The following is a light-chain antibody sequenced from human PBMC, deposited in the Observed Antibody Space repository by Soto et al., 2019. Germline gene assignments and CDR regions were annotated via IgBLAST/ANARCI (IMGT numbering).Light chain of an antibody. CDR3: QQFYTTPHT. CDR2: WAS. V-gene: IGKV4-1*01. Sequence: DIVMTQSPDSLAVSLGERATINCKSSQSVFSTSSSKNYLAWYQQKPGQPPRLLLYWASTLESGVPDRFSGSGSGTDFTLPFSSLQAEDAAVYYCQQFYTTPHTFGQGTKVEFK. CDR1: QSVFSTSSSKNY. J-gene: IGKJ1*01.